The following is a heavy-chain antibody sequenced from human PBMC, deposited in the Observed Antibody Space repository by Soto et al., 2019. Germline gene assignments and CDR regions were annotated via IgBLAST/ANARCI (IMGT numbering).Heavy chain of an antibody. J-gene: IGHJ4*02. V-gene: IGHV1-8*01. CDR1: GYTFTSYD. Sequence: QVQLVQSGAEVKKPGASVKVSCKASGYTFTSYDINWVRQATGQGLEWMGWMNPNSGNTGYAQKFQGRGTMTRNTSISTAYMELIRRRSEDTDVYYCARRAVVMGSYYFDYGGKGPLVTVSS. D-gene: IGHD2-15*01. CDR2: MNPNSGNT. CDR3: ARRAVVMGSYYFDY.